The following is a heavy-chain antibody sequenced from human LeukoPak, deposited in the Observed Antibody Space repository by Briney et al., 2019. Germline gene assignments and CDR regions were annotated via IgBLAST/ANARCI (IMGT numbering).Heavy chain of an antibody. CDR2: ISGDGGST. CDR1: GFTFDDYA. CDR3: AKDIGEQWFFGY. D-gene: IGHD3-10*01. Sequence: PGGSLRLSCAASGFTFDDYAMHWVRQAPGKGLEWVSLISGDGGSTYYADSVKGRFTISRDSSKNSLYLQMNSLRTEDTAFYYCAKDIGEQWFFGYWGQGTLVTVSS. V-gene: IGHV3-43*02. J-gene: IGHJ4*02.